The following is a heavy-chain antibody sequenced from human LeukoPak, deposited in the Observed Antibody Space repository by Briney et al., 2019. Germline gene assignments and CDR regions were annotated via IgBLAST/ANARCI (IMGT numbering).Heavy chain of an antibody. Sequence: PVKVSCKASGGTFSSYAISWVRQAPGQGLEWMGRIIPIFGTANYAQKFQGRVTITTDESTSTAYMELSSLRSEDTAVYYCAGEAPNYYDSSGYYPFDYWGQGTLVTVSS. CDR2: IIPIFGTA. D-gene: IGHD3-22*01. J-gene: IGHJ4*02. CDR3: AGEAPNYYDSSGYYPFDY. CDR1: GGTFSSYA. V-gene: IGHV1-69*05.